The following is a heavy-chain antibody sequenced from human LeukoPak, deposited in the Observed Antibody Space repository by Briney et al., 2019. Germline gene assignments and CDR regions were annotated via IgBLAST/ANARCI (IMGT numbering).Heavy chain of an antibody. Sequence: ASVKVSCKASGYTFTGNYMHWARQAPGPGLEWMGWINPNSGDTNYAQKFQGRVTMTRDTSISTAYMELSRLRSDDTAVYYCARAMGYCSGGGCYGFDYWGQGTLVTVSS. CDR3: ARAMGYCSGGGCYGFDY. D-gene: IGHD2-15*01. CDR2: INPNSGDT. J-gene: IGHJ4*02. CDR1: GYTFTGNY. V-gene: IGHV1-2*02.